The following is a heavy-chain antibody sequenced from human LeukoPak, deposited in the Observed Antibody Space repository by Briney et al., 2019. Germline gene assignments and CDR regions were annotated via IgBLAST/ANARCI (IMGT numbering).Heavy chain of an antibody. Sequence: ASVKVSCKASGYSFTTFYIHWVRQAPGQGLEWMGILNPSGGSTTYAQKFQGRVTMTRDTSTSTVYMELSSLRSEATAVYYCAVQGYGSDDYWGQGTLVTVSS. CDR1: GYSFTTFY. CDR2: LNPSGGST. V-gene: IGHV1-46*01. D-gene: IGHD3-10*01. CDR3: AVQGYGSDDY. J-gene: IGHJ4*02.